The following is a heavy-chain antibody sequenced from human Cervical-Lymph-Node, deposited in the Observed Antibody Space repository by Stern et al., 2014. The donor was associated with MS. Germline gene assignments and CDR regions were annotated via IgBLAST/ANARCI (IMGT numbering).Heavy chain of an antibody. V-gene: IGHV4-61*02. Sequence: QVQLQQWGPGLVKPSEDLSLICAVSGGSVSSGYYFWTWIRQPAGKGLEWIGRFHPSGSTNSKSSLKSRVTISVDTSTTHLSLKLRSVTAADTALYYCARGSEDSGGKYYFDSWGQGTLVTVSS. CDR2: FHPSGST. J-gene: IGHJ4*02. CDR3: ARGSEDSGGKYYFDS. CDR1: GGSVSSGYYF. D-gene: IGHD2-15*01.